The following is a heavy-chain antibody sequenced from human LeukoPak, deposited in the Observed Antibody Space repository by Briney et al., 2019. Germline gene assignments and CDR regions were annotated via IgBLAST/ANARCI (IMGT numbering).Heavy chain of an antibody. CDR3: ALGYCSGGNCPYYSYGMDV. D-gene: IGHD2-15*01. V-gene: IGHV4-31*03. Sequence: PSQTLSLTCTVSGGSISTGGFFWTWIRQHSGKGLEWIGYIYYSGATSYNPSLQSRLTMSVDTSKNQFSLKLSSVTAADTAVYYCALGYCSGGNCPYYSYGMDVWGQGTTVTVSS. CDR1: GGSISTGGFF. CDR2: IYYSGAT. J-gene: IGHJ6*02.